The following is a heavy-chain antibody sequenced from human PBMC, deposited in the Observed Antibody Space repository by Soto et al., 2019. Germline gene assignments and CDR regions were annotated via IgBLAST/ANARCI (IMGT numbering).Heavy chain of an antibody. CDR1: GFSLSTTGVG. D-gene: IGHD1-20*01. J-gene: IGHJ4*02. V-gene: IGHV2-5*02. CDR2: AYWDDDN. Sequence: QITLKESGPTLVKPTQTLTLTCSFSGFSLSTTGVGVGWIRQPPGKALEWLGFAYWDDDNRYSPSLKSRLTITKDTSGNPVVLTMTNMDPVDTATYFCAHRRGGYNWDDAHFDYWGQGTLVTVSS. CDR3: AHRRGGYNWDDAHFDY.